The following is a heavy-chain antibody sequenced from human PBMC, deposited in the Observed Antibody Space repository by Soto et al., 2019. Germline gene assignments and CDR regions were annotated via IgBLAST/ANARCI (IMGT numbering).Heavy chain of an antibody. D-gene: IGHD2-8*02. V-gene: IGHV3-33*01. CDR1: GFTFSNYG. Sequence: QVRLVESGGGVVQPGRSLRLSCAASGFTFSNYGMHWVRQAPGKGLEWVAIIWYDGSNKYYADSVKGRFTISRDNSKNTLYLQMHSLRAEDTAVYYGARGHNLVAGIDYWGQGTLVTVSS. CDR3: ARGHNLVAGIDY. J-gene: IGHJ4*02. CDR2: IWYDGSNK.